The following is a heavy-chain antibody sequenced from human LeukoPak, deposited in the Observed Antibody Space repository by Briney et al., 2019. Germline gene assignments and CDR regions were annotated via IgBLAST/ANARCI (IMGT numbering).Heavy chain of an antibody. CDR2: IIPILGIA. CDR3: ARGVAAAGNDAFDI. V-gene: IGHV1-69*04. CDR1: GGTFSSYA. D-gene: IGHD6-13*01. Sequence: SVKVSCKASGGTFSSYAISWVRQAPGQGLEWMGRIIPILGIANYAQKFQGRVTITADKSTSTAYMELSSLRSEDTAVYYCARGVAAAGNDAFDIWGQGTMVTVSS. J-gene: IGHJ3*02.